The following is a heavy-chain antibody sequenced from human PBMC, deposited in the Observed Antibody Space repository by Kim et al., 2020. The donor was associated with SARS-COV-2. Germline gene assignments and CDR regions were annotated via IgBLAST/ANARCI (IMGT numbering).Heavy chain of an antibody. CDR1: GGSISSYY. CDR2: IYYSGST. Sequence: SETLSLTCTVSGGSISSYYWSWIRQPPGKGLEWIGYIYYSGSTNYNPSLKSRVTISVDTSKNQFSLKLSSVTAADTAVYYCARGSIAAAATPYFDYWGQGTLVTVSS. CDR3: ARGSIAAAATPYFDY. D-gene: IGHD6-13*01. V-gene: IGHV4-59*01. J-gene: IGHJ4*02.